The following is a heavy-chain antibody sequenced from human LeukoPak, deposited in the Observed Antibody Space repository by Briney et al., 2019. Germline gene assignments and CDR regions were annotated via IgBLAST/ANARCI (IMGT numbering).Heavy chain of an antibody. Sequence: SETLSLTCTVSGGSISSHYWSWIRQPPGKGLEWIGYIYTSGSTNYNPSLKSRVTISVDTSKNQFSLKLSSVTAADTAVYYCARQGYSSSFDYWGQGTLVTVSS. J-gene: IGHJ4*02. V-gene: IGHV4-4*09. CDR1: GGSISSHY. D-gene: IGHD6-13*01. CDR2: IYTSGST. CDR3: ARQGYSSSFDY.